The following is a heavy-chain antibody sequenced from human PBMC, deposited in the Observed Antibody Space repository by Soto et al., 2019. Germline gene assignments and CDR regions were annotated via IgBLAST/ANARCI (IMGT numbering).Heavy chain of an antibody. D-gene: IGHD1-20*01. CDR3: ATAPARYNWNVDY. J-gene: IGHJ4*02. Sequence: ASVKVSCTASGYTLTELSMHWVRQAPGKGLEWMGGFDPEDGETIYAQKFQGRVTMTEDTSTDTAYMELSSLRSEDTAVYYCATAPARYNWNVDYWGQGTLVTVSS. CDR2: FDPEDGET. CDR1: GYTLTELS. V-gene: IGHV1-24*01.